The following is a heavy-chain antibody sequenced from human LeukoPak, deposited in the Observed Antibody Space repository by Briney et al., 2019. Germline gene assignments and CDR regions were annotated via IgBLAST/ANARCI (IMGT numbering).Heavy chain of an antibody. CDR3: ARREGDTSMVRSFDY. D-gene: IGHD5-18*01. CDR1: GGSFSGYY. J-gene: IGHJ4*02. CDR2: INHSGST. Sequence: SETLSLTCAVYGGSFSGYYWSWIRQPPGKGLEWIGEINHSGSTNYNPSLKSRVTISVDTSKNQFSLNLSSETAADTAVYYCARREGDTSMVRSFDYWGQGTLVTVSS. V-gene: IGHV4-34*01.